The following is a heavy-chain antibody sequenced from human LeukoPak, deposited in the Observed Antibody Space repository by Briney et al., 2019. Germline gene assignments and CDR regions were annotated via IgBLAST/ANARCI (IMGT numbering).Heavy chain of an antibody. CDR1: GFTFSDTW. J-gene: IGHJ4*02. CDR2: IRSDGSDT. Sequence: WGSLRLSCAASGFTFSDTWMHWVRQAPGKGLVWVSRIRSDGSDTRYAESVKGGFTISRDNAKNTLYLQMNSLRAEDTAVYYCARGPSGYHNTGGQGTLVTVSS. D-gene: IGHD5-12*01. CDR3: ARGPSGYHNT. V-gene: IGHV3-74*01.